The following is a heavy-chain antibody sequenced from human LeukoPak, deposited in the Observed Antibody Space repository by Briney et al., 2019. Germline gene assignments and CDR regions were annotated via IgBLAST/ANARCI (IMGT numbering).Heavy chain of an antibody. CDR3: ARDAAIAVAGTELDY. V-gene: IGHV1-69*04. J-gene: IGHJ4*02. CDR1: GGTFSSYA. CDR2: IIPILGIA. D-gene: IGHD6-19*01. Sequence: SVKVSCKASGGTFSSYAISWVRQAPGQGLEWMGRIIPILGIANYAQKFQGRVTITADKSTSTAYMELSSLRSEDTAVYYCARDAAIAVAGTELDYWGQGTLVTVSS.